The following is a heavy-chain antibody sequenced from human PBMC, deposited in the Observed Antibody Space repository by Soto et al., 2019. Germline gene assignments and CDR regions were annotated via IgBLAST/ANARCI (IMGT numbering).Heavy chain of an antibody. CDR3: ARDSGYDFWSGYYYFDY. J-gene: IGHJ4*02. CDR2: ISAYNGNT. Sequence: GASVKVSCKASGYTFTSYGISWVRQAPGQGLEWMGWISAYNGNTNYAQKLQGRVTMTTDTSTSTAYMELRSLRSDDTAVYYCARDSGYDFWSGYYYFDYWGQGTLVTVSS. D-gene: IGHD3-3*01. CDR1: GYTFTSYG. V-gene: IGHV1-18*01.